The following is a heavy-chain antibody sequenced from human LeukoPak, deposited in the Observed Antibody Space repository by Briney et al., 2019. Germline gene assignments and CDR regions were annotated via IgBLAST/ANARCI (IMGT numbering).Heavy chain of an antibody. D-gene: IGHD1-1*01. J-gene: IGHJ3*02. CDR2: IYYRGST. Sequence: SETLSLTCTVSGGSISSGDYYWSWIRQPPGKGLEWIGYIYYRGSTYYNPSLKSRVTISVDTSKNQFSLKLSSVTAADTAVYYCARSTRTYAFDIWGQGTMVTVSS. V-gene: IGHV4-30-4*08. CDR3: ARSTRTYAFDI. CDR1: GGSISSGDYY.